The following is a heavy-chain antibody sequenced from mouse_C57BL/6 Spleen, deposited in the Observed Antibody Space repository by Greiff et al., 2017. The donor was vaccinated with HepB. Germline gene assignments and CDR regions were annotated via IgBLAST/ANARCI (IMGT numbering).Heavy chain of an antibody. V-gene: IGHV1-39*01. Sequence: VQLKESGPELVKPGASVKISCKASGYSFTDYNMNWVKQSNGKSLEWIGVINPNYGTTSYNQKFKGKATLTVDQSSSTAYMQLNSLTSEDSAVYYCARWYYGSSPWFAYWGQGTLVTVSA. CDR1: GYSFTDYN. J-gene: IGHJ3*01. D-gene: IGHD1-1*01. CDR3: ARWYYGSSPWFAY. CDR2: INPNYGTT.